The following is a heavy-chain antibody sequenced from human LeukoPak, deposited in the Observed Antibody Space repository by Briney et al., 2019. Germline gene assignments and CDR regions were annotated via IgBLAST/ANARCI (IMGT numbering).Heavy chain of an antibody. CDR1: GFTFSSYA. D-gene: IGHD2-15*01. J-gene: IGHJ4*02. CDR3: AKVVSGGNCYQSDY. Sequence: GGSLRLSCVASGFTFSSYAMNWVRQAPGKGLEWVSVVSVSGDTAYFADSVKGRFTISRDNSKNTLYLQMNSLRADDTAIYYCAKVVSGGNCYQSDYWGQGTLVTVSS. V-gene: IGHV3-23*01. CDR2: VSVSGDTA.